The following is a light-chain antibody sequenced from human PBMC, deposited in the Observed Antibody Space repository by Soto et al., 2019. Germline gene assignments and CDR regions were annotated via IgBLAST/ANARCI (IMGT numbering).Light chain of an antibody. CDR2: AAS. CDR1: QSISSY. J-gene: IGKJ4*01. CDR3: QQSYSTPQLT. V-gene: IGKV1-39*01. Sequence: DIQMTESPSSLSASVGDRVTITCRASQSISSYLNWYQQKPGKAPKLLIYAASSLQSGVPSRFSGSGFGTDFTLTISSLQPEDFATYYCQQSYSTPQLTFGGGTKVEIK.